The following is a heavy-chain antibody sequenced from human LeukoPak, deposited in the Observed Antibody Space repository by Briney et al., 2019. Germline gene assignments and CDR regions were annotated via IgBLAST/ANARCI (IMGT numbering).Heavy chain of an antibody. D-gene: IGHD3-16*01. CDR1: GGSISSGSYY. CDR2: IYTSGST. CDR3: ARGGKGRAFDI. J-gene: IGHJ3*02. Sequence: PSETLSLTCTVSGGSISSGSYYWSWIRQPAGKGLEWIGRIYTSGSTNYNPSLKSRVTMSVDTSKNQFSLKLSSVTAADTAVYYCARGGKGRAFDIWGQGTMVTVSS. V-gene: IGHV4-61*02.